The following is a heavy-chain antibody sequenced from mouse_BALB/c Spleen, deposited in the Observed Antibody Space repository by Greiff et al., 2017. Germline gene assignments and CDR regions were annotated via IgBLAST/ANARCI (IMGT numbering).Heavy chain of an antibody. CDR3: ARDRRDGYPYPMDY. CDR2: ISSGGSYT. D-gene: IGHD2-3*01. V-gene: IGHV5-6*01. Sequence: EVKVVESGGDLVKPGGSLKLSCAASGFTFSSYGMSWVRQTPDKRLEWVATISSGGSYTYYPDSVKGRFTISRDNAKNTLYLQMSSLKSEDTAMYYCARDRRDGYPYPMDYWGQGTSVTVSS. CDR1: GFTFSSYG. J-gene: IGHJ4*01.